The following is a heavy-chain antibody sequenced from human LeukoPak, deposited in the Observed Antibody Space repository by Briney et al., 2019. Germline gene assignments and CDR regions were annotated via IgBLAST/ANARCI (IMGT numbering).Heavy chain of an antibody. CDR1: GGSISSYY. CDR3: ARLYYDSSGYYYIDY. V-gene: IGHV4-59*08. Sequence: SETLSLTCTVSGGSISSYYWSWIRQPPGKGLEWIGYIYYSGSTNYSPSLKSRVTISVDTSKNQFSLKLSSVTAADTAVYYCARLYYDSSGYYYIDYWGQGTLVTVSS. D-gene: IGHD3-22*01. J-gene: IGHJ4*02. CDR2: IYYSGST.